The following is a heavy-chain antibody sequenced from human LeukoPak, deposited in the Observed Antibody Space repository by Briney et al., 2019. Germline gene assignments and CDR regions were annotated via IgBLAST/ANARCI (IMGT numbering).Heavy chain of an antibody. V-gene: IGHV3-9*01. D-gene: IGHD3-22*01. Sequence: GRSLRLSCAASGFTFDDYAMHWVRQAPGKGLEWVSGISWNSGSIGYADSVKGRFTISRDNAKNSLYLQMNSLRAEDTALYYCAKDIGMDYYDSSGYSNYFDYWGQGTLVTASS. CDR1: GFTFDDYA. J-gene: IGHJ4*02. CDR2: ISWNSGSI. CDR3: AKDIGMDYYDSSGYSNYFDY.